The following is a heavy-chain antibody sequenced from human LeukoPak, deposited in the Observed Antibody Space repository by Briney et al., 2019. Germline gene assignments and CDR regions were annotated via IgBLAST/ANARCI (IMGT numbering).Heavy chain of an antibody. V-gene: IGHV3-53*01. Sequence: PGGSLRLSCAASGFTVSSNYMSWVRQAPGKGLEWVSVIYSVGTTYYADSVKGRFTISRDSSKNTLYLQMNSLRAEDTAVYYCAKDPYGTRYFDYWGQGTLVTVSS. CDR2: IYSVGTT. CDR3: AKDPYGTRYFDY. CDR1: GFTVSSNY. D-gene: IGHD2-2*01. J-gene: IGHJ4*02.